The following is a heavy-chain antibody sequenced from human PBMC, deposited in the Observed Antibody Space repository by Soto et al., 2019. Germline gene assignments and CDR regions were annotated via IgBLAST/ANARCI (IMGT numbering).Heavy chain of an antibody. J-gene: IGHJ5*02. D-gene: IGHD1-26*01. CDR1: GFTFSDHY. V-gene: IGHV3-72*01. Sequence: ESGGGLVQPGGSLRLSCAASGFTFSDHYMDWVRQAPGKGLEWVGRTRNKANSYTTEYAASVKGRFTISRDDSKNSLYLQMNSLKTEDTAVYYCARGRGGGSYYWFDPWGQGTLVTVSS. CDR2: TRNKANSYTT. CDR3: ARGRGGGSYYWFDP.